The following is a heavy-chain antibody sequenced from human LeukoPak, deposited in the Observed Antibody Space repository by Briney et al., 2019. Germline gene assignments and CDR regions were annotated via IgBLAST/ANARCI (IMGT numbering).Heavy chain of an antibody. V-gene: IGHV3-53*01. CDR1: GLTVSSRY. J-gene: IGHJ3*02. CDR3: ARNILFAFDI. D-gene: IGHD2/OR15-2a*01. Sequence: GGSERLSCAASGLTVSSRYMSWVRQAPGKGLEWVSIIYNDGSTYYADSMKGRFTISRDNSKNTLYLQVNSLRAEDTAMYYCARNILFAFDIWGQGTMVTVSS. CDR2: IYNDGST.